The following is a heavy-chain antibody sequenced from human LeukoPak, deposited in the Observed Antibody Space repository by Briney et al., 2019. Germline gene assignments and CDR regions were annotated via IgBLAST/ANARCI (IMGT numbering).Heavy chain of an antibody. D-gene: IGHD3-22*01. Sequence: GGSLRLSCAASGFTFSSYWMSWVRQAPGKGLEWVANIKQDGSEKYYVDSVKGRFTISRDNAKNSLYLQMNSLRAEDTAVYYCARDLGDYYDTKGHAFDIWGQGTMVTVSS. CDR3: ARDLGDYYDTKGHAFDI. CDR1: GFTFSSYW. CDR2: IKQDGSEK. V-gene: IGHV3-7*01. J-gene: IGHJ3*02.